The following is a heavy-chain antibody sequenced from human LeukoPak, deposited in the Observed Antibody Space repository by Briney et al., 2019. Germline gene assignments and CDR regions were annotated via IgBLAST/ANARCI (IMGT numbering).Heavy chain of an antibody. V-gene: IGHV3-21*01. J-gene: IGHJ4*02. Sequence: GGSLRLSCVASGFTFSGYNMNWVRQAPGKGLEWVSSISSDSTTYTYYAASVKGRFTISRDNAKNSLYLQMNSLRAEDTAVYYCARPSINDYGGNFAYWGQGTLLTVSS. CDR3: ARPSINDYGGNFAY. D-gene: IGHD4-23*01. CDR2: ISSDSTTYT. CDR1: GFTFSGYN.